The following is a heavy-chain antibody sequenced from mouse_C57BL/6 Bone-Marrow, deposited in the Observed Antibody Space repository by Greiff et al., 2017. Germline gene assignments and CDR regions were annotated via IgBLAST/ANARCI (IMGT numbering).Heavy chain of an antibody. V-gene: IGHV1-81*01. Sequence: LQQSGAELARPGASVKLSCKASGYTFTSYGISWVKQRTGQGLEWIGEIYPRSGNTYYNEKFKGKATLTADKSSSTAYMELRSLTSEDSAVYFCARGQLRLRPFFAYWGQGTLVTVSA. CDR2: IYPRSGNT. CDR3: ARGQLRLRPFFAY. D-gene: IGHD3-2*02. CDR1: GYTFTSYG. J-gene: IGHJ3*01.